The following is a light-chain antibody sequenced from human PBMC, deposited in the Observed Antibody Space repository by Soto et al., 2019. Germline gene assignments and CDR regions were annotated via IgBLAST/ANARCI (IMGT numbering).Light chain of an antibody. Sequence: EIVLTQSPATLSLSPGERATLPCRASQSVSSYLAWYQQKPGQAPRLLIHDASNRATGIPARFSGSGSGTDFTLTISSLEPEDFAVYYCQQRSNWPITFGQGTRLEIK. CDR1: QSVSSY. CDR3: QQRSNWPIT. CDR2: DAS. J-gene: IGKJ5*01. V-gene: IGKV3-11*01.